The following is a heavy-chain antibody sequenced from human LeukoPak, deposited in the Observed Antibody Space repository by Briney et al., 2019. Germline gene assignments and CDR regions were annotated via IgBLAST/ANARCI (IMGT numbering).Heavy chain of an antibody. CDR2: VDPVDGET. D-gene: IGHD3-3*01. CDR3: ATVPTVPTYYDFWSGYYDY. Sequence: ASVKISCKVSGYTFTDYYMHWVQQAPGKGLEWMGLVDPVDGETIYAEKFQGRVTITADTSTDTAYMELSSLRSEDTAVYYCATVPTVPTYYDFWSGYYDYWGQGTLVTVSS. V-gene: IGHV1-69-2*01. CDR1: GYTFTDYY. J-gene: IGHJ4*02.